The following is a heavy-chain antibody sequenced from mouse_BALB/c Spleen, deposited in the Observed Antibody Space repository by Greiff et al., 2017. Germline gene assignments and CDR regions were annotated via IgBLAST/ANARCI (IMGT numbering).Heavy chain of an antibody. CDR3: ARSHYYGSPWFAY. V-gene: IGHV5-17*02. J-gene: IGHJ3*01. Sequence: EVKLVESGGGLVQPGGSRKLSCAASGFTFSSFGMHWVRQAPEKGLEWVAYISSGSSTIYYADTVKGRFTISRDNPKNTLFLQMTSLRSEDTAMYYCARSHYYGSPWFAYWGQGTLVTVSA. CDR2: ISSGSSTI. CDR1: GFTFSSFG. D-gene: IGHD1-1*01.